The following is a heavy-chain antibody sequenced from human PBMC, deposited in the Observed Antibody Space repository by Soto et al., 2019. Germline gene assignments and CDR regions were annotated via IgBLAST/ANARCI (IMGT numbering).Heavy chain of an antibody. Sequence: QVQLVQSGAEEKKPGSSVKVSCKASGGTFSKFVVSWVRQAPGQGLEWMVGNIPIFGTANYAQKFQGRVTIIADESTGTTYMELTSLRSEDTAVYYCATAPILVGETTYENYFDYWGQGTLVTVSS. D-gene: IGHD2-21*01. CDR3: ATAPILVGETTYENYFDY. J-gene: IGHJ4*02. V-gene: IGHV1-69*01. CDR1: GGTFSKFV. CDR2: NIPIFGTA.